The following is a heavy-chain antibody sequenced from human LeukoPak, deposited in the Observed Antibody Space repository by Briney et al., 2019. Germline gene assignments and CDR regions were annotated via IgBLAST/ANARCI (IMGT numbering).Heavy chain of an antibody. CDR3: ATDCSSTSCYPDY. V-gene: IGHV3-21*01. J-gene: IGHJ4*02. D-gene: IGHD2-2*01. CDR1: GFTFSSYS. CDR2: ISSSSSYI. Sequence: KARGSLRLSCAASGFTFSSYSMNWVRQAPGKGLEWVSSISSSSSYIYYADSVKGRFTISRDNAKTSLYLQMNSLRAEDTAVYYCATDCSSTSCYPDYWGQGTLVTVSS.